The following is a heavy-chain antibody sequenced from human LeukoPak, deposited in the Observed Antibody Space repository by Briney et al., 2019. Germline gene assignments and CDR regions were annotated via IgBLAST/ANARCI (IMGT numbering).Heavy chain of an antibody. V-gene: IGHV1-3*01. CDR2: INAGNGNT. J-gene: IGHJ4*02. CDR3: ARFGLAYYYDSSGYYYFDY. CDR1: GYTFTNDD. Sequence: ASVKVSCKASGYTFTNDDINWVRQAPGQRLEWMGWINAGNGNTKYSQKFQGRVTITRDTSASTAYMELSSLRSEDTAVYYCARFGLAYYYDSSGYYYFDYWGQGTLVTVSS. D-gene: IGHD3-22*01.